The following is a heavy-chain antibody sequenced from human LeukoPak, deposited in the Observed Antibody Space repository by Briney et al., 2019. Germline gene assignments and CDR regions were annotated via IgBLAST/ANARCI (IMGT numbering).Heavy chain of an antibody. Sequence: ASVKLSCTVSVFILTEVSIHWLRQAPRKGPEWMGSFDRENDETIYSHNFQGRVAMTEDTSADTAYMELTSLRSDDTAVYYCVADHYNNHGNFDFWGQGTLVTVSS. CDR2: FDRENDET. CDR3: VADHYNNHGNFDF. V-gene: IGHV1-24*01. D-gene: IGHD4-11*01. CDR1: VFILTEVS. J-gene: IGHJ4*02.